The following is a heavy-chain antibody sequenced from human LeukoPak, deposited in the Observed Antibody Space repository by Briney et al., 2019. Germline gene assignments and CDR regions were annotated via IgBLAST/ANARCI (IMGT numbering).Heavy chain of an antibody. CDR2: ISGSGGST. Sequence: GGSLRLSCAASGFTFSSYGMHWVRQAPGKGLEWVSAISGSGGSTYYADSVKGRFTISRDNSKNTLYLQMNSLRAEDTAVYYCAKLWFGELLDYFDYWGQGTLVTVSS. J-gene: IGHJ4*02. CDR1: GFTFSSYG. D-gene: IGHD3-10*01. V-gene: IGHV3-23*01. CDR3: AKLWFGELLDYFDY.